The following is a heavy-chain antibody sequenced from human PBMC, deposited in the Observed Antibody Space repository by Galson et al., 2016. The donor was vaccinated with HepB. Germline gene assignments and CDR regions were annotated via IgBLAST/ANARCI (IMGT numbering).Heavy chain of an antibody. Sequence: SLRLSCAASGFTFSTYPMGWVRQAPGKGPEWVSGINAGGNNRYYSDSVKGRFAISRDNSKNTLYLQLDNLRGEDTAVYHCVKYVGLDGFDYWGQGTLVIVSS. CDR2: INAGGNNR. V-gene: IGHV3-23*01. CDR3: VKYVGLDGFDY. J-gene: IGHJ4*02. CDR1: GFTFSTYP. D-gene: IGHD3/OR15-3a*01.